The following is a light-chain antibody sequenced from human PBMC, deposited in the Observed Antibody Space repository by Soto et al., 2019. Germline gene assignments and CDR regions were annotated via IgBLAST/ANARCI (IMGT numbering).Light chain of an antibody. Sequence: EIVLTQFPGTLFLSPGERATLSCRASQSVSSNNLAWYQQRPGQAPRVVIYGASTRATGIPERFSCSGSGTDFTLTISRLEPEDFSVYYCQQYGRSPFTFGPGTKVDIK. J-gene: IGKJ3*01. CDR2: GAS. V-gene: IGKV3-20*01. CDR1: QSVSSNN. CDR3: QQYGRSPFT.